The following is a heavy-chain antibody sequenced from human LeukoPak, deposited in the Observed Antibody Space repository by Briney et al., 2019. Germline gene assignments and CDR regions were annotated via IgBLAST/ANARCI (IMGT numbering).Heavy chain of an antibody. D-gene: IGHD2-2*01. V-gene: IGHV4-34*01. CDR3: ARGLNVVVPATLGGLLYRERKRSDAFDI. Sequence: PSETLSLTCAVYSGSFSGYYWSWIRQPPGKGLEWIGEINHSESTNYNPSLKSRVTISVDTSKNQFSLKLSSVTAADTAVYYCARGLNVVVPATLGGLLYRERKRSDAFDIWGQGTMVTVSS. CDR1: SGSFSGYY. J-gene: IGHJ3*02. CDR2: INHSEST.